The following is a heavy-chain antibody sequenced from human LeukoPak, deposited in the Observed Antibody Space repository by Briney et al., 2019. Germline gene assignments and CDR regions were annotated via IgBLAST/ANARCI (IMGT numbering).Heavy chain of an antibody. CDR3: ARDSGFWSGYYPNWFDP. D-gene: IGHD3-3*01. Sequence: GGSLRLSCAASGFTFSTYWMHWVRQAPGKGLVWVSRINGDGSSTSYADSVKGRFTISRDNAKNSLYLQMNSLRAEDTAVYYCARDSGFWSGYYPNWFDPWGQGTLVTVSS. J-gene: IGHJ5*02. CDR2: INGDGSST. V-gene: IGHV3-74*01. CDR1: GFTFSTYW.